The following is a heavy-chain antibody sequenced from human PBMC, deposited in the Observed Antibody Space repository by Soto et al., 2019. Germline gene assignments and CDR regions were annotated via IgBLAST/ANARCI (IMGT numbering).Heavy chain of an antibody. V-gene: IGHV5-51*01. J-gene: IGHJ6*03. CDR2: IYPGDSDT. CDR1: GYSFTSYW. Sequence: GESLKISCKGSGYSFTSYWIGWVRQMPGKGLEWMGIIYPGDSDTRYSPSFQGQVTISADKSISTAYLQWSSLKASDTAMYYCARLSDDFWSGRTYYYYYMDVWGKGTTVTRLL. CDR3: ARLSDDFWSGRTYYYYYMDV. D-gene: IGHD3-3*01.